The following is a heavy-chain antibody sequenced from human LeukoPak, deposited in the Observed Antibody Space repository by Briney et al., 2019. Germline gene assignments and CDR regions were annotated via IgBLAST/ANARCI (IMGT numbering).Heavy chain of an antibody. Sequence: GESLKISCKGSGYSFNDYWIGWVRQMPGKGLEWMGIIYPGDSDTRYSPSFQGQVTFSADRSISTAYLQWSSLKASDTAMYYCARYSNLISGAGWVDYWGQGTLVTVSS. D-gene: IGHD6-13*01. V-gene: IGHV5-51*01. J-gene: IGHJ4*02. CDR2: IYPGDSDT. CDR1: GYSFNDYW. CDR3: ARYSNLISGAGWVDY.